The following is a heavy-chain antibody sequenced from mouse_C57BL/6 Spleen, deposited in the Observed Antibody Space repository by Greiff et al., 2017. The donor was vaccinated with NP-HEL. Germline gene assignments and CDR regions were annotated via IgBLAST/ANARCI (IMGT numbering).Heavy chain of an antibody. Sequence: VKLQQSGAELVKPGASVKISCKASGYAFSSYWMNWVKQRPGKGLEWIGQIYPGDGDTNYNGKFKGKATLTADKSSSTAYMQLSSLTSEDSAVYFCASGIYYDYFAYWGQGTLVTVSA. D-gene: IGHD2-4*01. J-gene: IGHJ3*01. V-gene: IGHV1-80*01. CDR3: ASGIYYDYFAY. CDR1: GYAFSSYW. CDR2: IYPGDGDT.